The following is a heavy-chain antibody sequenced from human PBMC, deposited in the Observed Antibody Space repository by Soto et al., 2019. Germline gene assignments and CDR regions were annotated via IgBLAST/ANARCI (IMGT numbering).Heavy chain of an antibody. J-gene: IGHJ4*02. CDR2: IYSGGST. Sequence: GGSLRLSCAASGFTVSSNYMGWVRQAPGKGLEWVSVIYSGGSTYYADSVKGRFTISRDNSKNTLYLQMNSLRAEDTAVNYCATNFWSAQWGQGTLVTVSS. D-gene: IGHD3-3*01. CDR3: ATNFWSAQ. CDR1: GFTVSSNY. V-gene: IGHV3-53*01.